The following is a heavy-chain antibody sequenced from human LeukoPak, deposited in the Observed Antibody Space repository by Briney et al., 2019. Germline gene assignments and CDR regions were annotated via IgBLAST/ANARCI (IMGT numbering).Heavy chain of an antibody. Sequence: TGGSLRLSCAASGFTFSNYAIHWVRQAPGKGLEWVAVISYDGSSKYSADSVKGRFTISRDHSKNTLYLQMNSLRAEDTAVYYCARDSTDGVIPRELHPPFDYWGQGALVTVSS. CDR3: ARDSTDGVIPRELHPPFDY. CDR2: ISYDGSSK. CDR1: GFTFSNYA. J-gene: IGHJ4*02. D-gene: IGHD1-26*01. V-gene: IGHV3-30-3*01.